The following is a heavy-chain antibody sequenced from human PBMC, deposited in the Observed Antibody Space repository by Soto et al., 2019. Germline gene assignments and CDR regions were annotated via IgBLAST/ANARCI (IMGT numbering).Heavy chain of an antibody. Sequence: GASVKVSCKVSGYTLTELSMHWVRQAPGKGLERMGGFDPEDGETIYAQKFQGRVTMTEDTSTDTAYMELSSLRSVDTAVYYCAIGRSLFYVSSPTPYYYYYMDVWGKGTTVTVSS. CDR1: GYTLTELS. CDR2: FDPEDGET. D-gene: IGHD3-10*02. V-gene: IGHV1-24*01. CDR3: AIGRSLFYVSSPTPYYYYYMDV. J-gene: IGHJ6*03.